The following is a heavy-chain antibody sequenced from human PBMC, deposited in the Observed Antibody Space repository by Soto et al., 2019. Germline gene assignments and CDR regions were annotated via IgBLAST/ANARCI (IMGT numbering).Heavy chain of an antibody. D-gene: IGHD6-13*01. CDR1: GFTFSSYG. V-gene: IGHV3-33*01. Sequence: GGSLRLSCAASGFTFSSYGMHWVRQAPGKGLEWVAVIWYDGSNKYYADSVKGRFTISRDNSKNTLYLQMNSLRAEDTAVYYCARENSWPSYYYYMDVWGKGTTVTVSS. J-gene: IGHJ6*03. CDR2: IWYDGSNK. CDR3: ARENSWPSYYYYMDV.